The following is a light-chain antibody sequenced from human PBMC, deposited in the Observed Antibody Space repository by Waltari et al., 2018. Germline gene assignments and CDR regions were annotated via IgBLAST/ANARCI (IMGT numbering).Light chain of an antibody. V-gene: IGLV4-69*01. J-gene: IGLJ3*02. CDR1: SGHSSNV. CDR2: VNSDGSH. Sequence: QLVLTQSPSASASLGASVKITCTLSSGHSSNVVAWHQQQPEKGPRYLMKVNSDGSHSKGDGIPDRFSGSSSGAARYLTISSLQSDDEADYYCQTWGTGIWVFGGGTRLTVL. CDR3: QTWGTGIWV.